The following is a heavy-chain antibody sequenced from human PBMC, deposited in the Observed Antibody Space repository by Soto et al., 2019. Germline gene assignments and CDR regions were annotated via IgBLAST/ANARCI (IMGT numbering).Heavy chain of an antibody. J-gene: IGHJ1*01. CDR2: IYYSGST. D-gene: IGHD5-12*01. CDR3: ASNSGYAESFQH. CDR1: GGSISSSSYY. V-gene: IGHV4-39*01. Sequence: SETLSLTCTVSGGSISSSSYYWGWIRQPPGKGLEWIGSIYYSGSTYYNPSLKSRVTISVDTSKNQFSLKLSSVTAADTAVYYCASNSGYAESFQHWGQGTLVTVSS.